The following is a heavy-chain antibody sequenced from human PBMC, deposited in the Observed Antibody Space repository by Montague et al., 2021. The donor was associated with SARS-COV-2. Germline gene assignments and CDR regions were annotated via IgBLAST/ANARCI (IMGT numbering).Heavy chain of an antibody. CDR3: ARGTRVVGITPGFRY. Sequence: SETLSLTCAVYRGSFHIFSWGWIRQSPGKGLEWIGEIDHSGNTKYNPSLESRVTTSVDTSKNQFSLNLTSVTAADTAMYYCARGTRVVGITPGFRYWGQGTQVAASS. D-gene: IGHD3-22*01. J-gene: IGHJ4*02. CDR2: IDHSGNT. CDR1: RGSFHIFS. V-gene: IGHV4-34*01.